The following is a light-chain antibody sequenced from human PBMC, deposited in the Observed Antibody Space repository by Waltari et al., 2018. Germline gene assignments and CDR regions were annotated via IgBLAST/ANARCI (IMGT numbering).Light chain of an antibody. CDR1: QSFKSHE. CDR2: DTS. J-gene: IGKJ4*01. V-gene: IGKV3-20*01. Sequence: EIVLTQSPGTLSLSPGDRATLSCRASQSFKSHELTWYPQKPGQAPRLLIYDTSTRATGIPDRFSGSGSGTDFILTISRLEAEDFVLYYCQQYGTPLTFGGGTKVEIK. CDR3: QQYGTPLT.